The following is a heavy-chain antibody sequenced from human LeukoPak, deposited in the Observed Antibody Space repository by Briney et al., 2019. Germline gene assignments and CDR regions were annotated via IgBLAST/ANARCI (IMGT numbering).Heavy chain of an antibody. CDR2: IYYSGST. Sequence: PSETLSLTCTVSGGSISSSSYYWGWIRQPPGKGLEWIGSIYYSGSTYYNPSLKSRVTISVDTSKNQFSLKLSSVTAADTAVYYCARHVVKGMVRRYGWFDPWGQGTLVTVSS. CDR1: GGSISSSSYY. V-gene: IGHV4-39*01. D-gene: IGHD3-10*01. J-gene: IGHJ5*02. CDR3: ARHVVKGMVRRYGWFDP.